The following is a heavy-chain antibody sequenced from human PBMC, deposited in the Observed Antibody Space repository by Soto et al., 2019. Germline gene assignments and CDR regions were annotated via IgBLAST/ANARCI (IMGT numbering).Heavy chain of an antibody. D-gene: IGHD3-22*01. V-gene: IGHV1-69*12. CDR2: IIPIFGTA. CDR3: ARQGESSGSYYYGMDV. J-gene: IGHJ6*02. Sequence: QVQLVQSGAEVKKPGSSVKVSCKASGGTFSSYTISWVRQAPGQGLEWMGGIIPIFGTANYAQRFQGRVTITADASTSTAYMELSSLRSEDTAVYYCARQGESSGSYYYGMDVWGQGTTVIVSS. CDR1: GGTFSSYT.